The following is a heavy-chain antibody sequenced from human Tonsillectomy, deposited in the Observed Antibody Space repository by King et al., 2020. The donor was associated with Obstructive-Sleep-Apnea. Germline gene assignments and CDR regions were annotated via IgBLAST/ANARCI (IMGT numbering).Heavy chain of an antibody. V-gene: IGHV4-31*03. CDR2: IHYSGSP. CDR3: ARASDIEVVVTASPDYYFDC. CDR1: GGSISSGGYY. J-gene: IGHJ4*02. D-gene: IGHD2-15*01. Sequence: VQLQESGPGLVKPSQTLSLTCTVSGGSISSGGYYWSWIRQHPGMGLEGIGYIHYSGSPYYNPSLKSRVTISVNTSKNQFSLKLSSLTAADTAVYYCARASDIEVVVTASPDYYFDCWGQGTLVTVSS.